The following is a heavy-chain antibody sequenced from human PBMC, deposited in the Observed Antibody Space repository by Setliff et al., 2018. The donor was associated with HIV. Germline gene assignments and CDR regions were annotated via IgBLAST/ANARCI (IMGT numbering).Heavy chain of an antibody. CDR1: GSNVNSDSYY. D-gene: IGHD4-17*01. Sequence: PSETLSLTCTVSGSNVNSDSYYWPWIRQPPGKGLEWSGRFHYSGHTDYNPYLKSRLLISIDSSKKQFSLRLRSVTAADTAMYYCVRDDYGYNGKGFDYWGPGTLVTVSS. CDR2: FHYSGHT. J-gene: IGHJ4*02. V-gene: IGHV4-61*01. CDR3: VRDDYGYNGKGFDY.